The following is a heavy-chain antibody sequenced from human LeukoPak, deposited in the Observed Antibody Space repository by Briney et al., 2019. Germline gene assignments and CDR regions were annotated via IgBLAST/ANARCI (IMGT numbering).Heavy chain of an antibody. Sequence: GSLRLSCAASGFTLSSYEMNWFRQAPGKGLEWIGEINHSGSTNYNPSLKSRVTISVDTSKNQFSLKLSSVTAADTAVYYCARTHYYGSGSYPSDWGQGTLVTVSS. V-gene: IGHV4-34*01. CDR3: ARTHYYGSGSYPSD. CDR2: INHSGST. D-gene: IGHD3-10*01. CDR1: GFTLSSYE. J-gene: IGHJ4*02.